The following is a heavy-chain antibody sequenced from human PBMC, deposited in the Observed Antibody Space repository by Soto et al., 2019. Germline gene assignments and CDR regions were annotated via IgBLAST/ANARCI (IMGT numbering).Heavy chain of an antibody. CDR1: GGSISSGGYY. V-gene: IGHV4-31*03. J-gene: IGHJ6*02. CDR3: ARGGGYDFWSGYYNYYYGMDV. Sequence: SETLSLTCTVSGGSISSGGYYWSWIRQHPGKGLEWIGYIYYSGSTYYNPSLKSRVTISVDTSKNQFSLKLSSVTAADTAVYYRARGGGYDFWSGYYNYYYGMDVWGQGTTVTVSS. CDR2: IYYSGST. D-gene: IGHD3-3*01.